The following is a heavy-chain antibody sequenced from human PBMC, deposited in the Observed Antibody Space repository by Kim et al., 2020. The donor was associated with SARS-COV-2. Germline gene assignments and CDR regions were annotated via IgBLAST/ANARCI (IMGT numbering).Heavy chain of an antibody. CDR3: ASFTDCGGDCSIGAFDI. D-gene: IGHD2-21*02. CDR2: ITPFNGNT. J-gene: IGHJ3*02. V-gene: IGHV1-45*02. CDR1: GYTFTYRY. Sequence: SVKVSCKASGYTFTYRYLHWVRQAPGQALEWMGWITPFNGNTNYAQKFQDRVTITRDRSMSTAYMELSSLRSEDTAMYYCASFTDCGGDCSIGAFDIWGQGTMVTVSS.